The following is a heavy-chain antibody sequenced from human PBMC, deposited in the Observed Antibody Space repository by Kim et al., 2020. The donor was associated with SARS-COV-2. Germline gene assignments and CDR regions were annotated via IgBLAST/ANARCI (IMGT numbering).Heavy chain of an antibody. Sequence: GGSLRLSCAASGFTFSSYAMHWVRQAPGKGLEYVSAISSNGGSTYYANSVKGRFTISRDNSKNTLYLQMGSLRAEDMAVYYCARSRLYDVWGQGTTVTVSS. CDR2: ISSNGGST. CDR3: ARSRLYDV. CDR1: GFTFSSYA. J-gene: IGHJ6*02. D-gene: IGHD3-16*01. V-gene: IGHV3-64*01.